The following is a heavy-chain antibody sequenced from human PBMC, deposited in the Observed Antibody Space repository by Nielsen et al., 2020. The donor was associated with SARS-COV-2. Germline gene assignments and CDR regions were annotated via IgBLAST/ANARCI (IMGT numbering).Heavy chain of an antibody. J-gene: IGHJ6*02. CDR3: ARAHCSGGSCYSYYYGMDV. V-gene: IGHV1-46*01. CDR1: GYTFTSYY. D-gene: IGHD2-15*01. CDR2: INPSGGST. Sequence: ASVKVSCKASGYTFTSYYMHWVRQAPGQGLEWMGIINPSGGSTSYAQKFQGRVTMTRDTSTSTVYMELSSLRSEDTAVYYRARAHCSGGSCYSYYYGMDVWGQGTTVTVSS.